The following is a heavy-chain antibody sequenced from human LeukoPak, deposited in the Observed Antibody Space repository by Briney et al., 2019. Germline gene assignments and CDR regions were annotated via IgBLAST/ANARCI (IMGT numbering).Heavy chain of an antibody. CDR3: ARISGSGSIYSYFDY. CDR1: GFTFSSYW. V-gene: IGHV3-7*01. J-gene: IGHJ4*02. CDR2: IKQDGSEK. D-gene: IGHD3-10*01. Sequence: PGGSLRLSCAASGFTFSSYWMSWVRQAPGKGLEWVANIKQDGSEKYYVDSVKGRFTISRDNAKNSPYLQMNSLRAEDTAVYYCARISGSGSIYSYFDYWGQGTLVTVSS.